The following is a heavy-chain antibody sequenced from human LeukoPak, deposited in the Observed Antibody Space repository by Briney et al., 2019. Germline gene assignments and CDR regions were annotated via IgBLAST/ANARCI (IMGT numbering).Heavy chain of an antibody. D-gene: IGHD3-10*01. Sequence: RSLRLSCAASGFTFSSYGMHWVRQAPGKGLEWVAVISYDGSNKYYADSVKGRFTISRDNSKNTLYLQMSSLRAEDTAVYYCAKGDPMVRGVLDYWGQGTLVTVSS. V-gene: IGHV3-30*18. CDR1: GFTFSSYG. J-gene: IGHJ4*02. CDR2: ISYDGSNK. CDR3: AKGDPMVRGVLDY.